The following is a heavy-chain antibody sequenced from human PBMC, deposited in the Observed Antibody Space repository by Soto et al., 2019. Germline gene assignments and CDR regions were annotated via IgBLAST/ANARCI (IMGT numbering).Heavy chain of an antibody. V-gene: IGHV2-5*01. D-gene: IGHD1-1*01. CDR3: AHINIHYNSIPRYYYYYAMDV. CDR2: IYGSNDE. CDR1: GFARPTAGVG. Sequence: APTLANPTHTFTLTCTFFGFARPTAGVGVGWIRWPPRNTLEWLAPIYGSNDERYSPSLKSRLTITKDSTKNQVVLTVTNMDSVDAATYSSAHINIHYNSIPRYYYYYAMDVWGQGTAVTVSS. J-gene: IGHJ6*02.